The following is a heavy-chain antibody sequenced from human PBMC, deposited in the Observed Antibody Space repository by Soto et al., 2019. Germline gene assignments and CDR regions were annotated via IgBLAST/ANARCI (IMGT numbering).Heavy chain of an antibody. Sequence: PGGSLRLSCAASGFTFSSYSMNWVRQAPGKGLEWVSSISSSSSYIYYADSVKGRFTISRDNAKNSLYLQMNSLRAEDTAVYYCARDKGRCVSGGSCYLNHYYYYYGMDVWGQGTTVTVSS. V-gene: IGHV3-21*01. J-gene: IGHJ6*02. D-gene: IGHD2-15*01. CDR3: ARDKGRCVSGGSCYLNHYYYYYGMDV. CDR2: ISSSSSYI. CDR1: GFTFSSYS.